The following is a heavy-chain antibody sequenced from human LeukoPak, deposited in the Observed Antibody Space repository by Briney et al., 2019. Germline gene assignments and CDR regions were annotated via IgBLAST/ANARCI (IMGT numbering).Heavy chain of an antibody. CDR2: IYYSGST. D-gene: IGHD3-22*01. Sequence: SETLSLTCTVPGGSISSSSYYWGWIRQPPGKGLEWIGSIYYSGSTYYNPSLKSRVTISVDTSKNQFSLNLSSVTAADTAVYYCARLYYDSSGYYQICYFDYWGQGTLVTVSS. CDR3: ARLYYDSSGYYQICYFDY. V-gene: IGHV4-39*01. J-gene: IGHJ4*02. CDR1: GGSISSSSYY.